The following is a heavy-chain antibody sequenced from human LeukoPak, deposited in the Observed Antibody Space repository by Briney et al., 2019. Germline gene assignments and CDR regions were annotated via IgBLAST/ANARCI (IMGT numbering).Heavy chain of an antibody. CDR1: GGTFSSYA. Sequence: PWASVKVSCKASGGTFSSYAISWVRQAPGQGLEWMGWINPNSGGTKYAQKFQGRVTMIRDTSITTAYMELSRLRSDDTAVYYRARESALEEQWLGGAFDIWGQGTMVTVSS. J-gene: IGHJ3*02. CDR3: ARESALEEQWLGGAFDI. D-gene: IGHD6-19*01. V-gene: IGHV1-2*02. CDR2: INPNSGGT.